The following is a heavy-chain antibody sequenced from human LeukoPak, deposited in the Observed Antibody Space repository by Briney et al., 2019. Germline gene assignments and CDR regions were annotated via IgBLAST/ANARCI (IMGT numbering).Heavy chain of an antibody. J-gene: IGHJ3*02. D-gene: IGHD1-26*01. V-gene: IGHV3-9*01. Sequence: GGSLRLSCAASGFSFDDYAMHWVRQAPGKGLEWVSGINWNSGSIDYAESVKGRFTIARDNAKNSLYLQMNSLRAEDTALYYCAKDMMAIVGGTTSAFDMWGQGTMVTVSS. CDR2: INWNSGSI. CDR1: GFSFDDYA. CDR3: AKDMMAIVGGTTSAFDM.